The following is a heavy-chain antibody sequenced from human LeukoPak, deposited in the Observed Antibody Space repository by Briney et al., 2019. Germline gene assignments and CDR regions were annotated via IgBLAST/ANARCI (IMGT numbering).Heavy chain of an antibody. CDR1: GGSISSYY. V-gene: IGHV3-66*02. D-gene: IGHD5-24*01. CDR3: ARVDYYYYYMDV. J-gene: IGHJ6*03. CDR2: INSGGGK. Sequence: PSETLSLTCTVSGGSISSYYWSWVRQAPGKGLEWVALINSGGGKYYEESAKGRFTISRDNSKNTVYLQMHSLRVEDTAVYYCARVDYYYYYMDVWGKGTTVTVSS.